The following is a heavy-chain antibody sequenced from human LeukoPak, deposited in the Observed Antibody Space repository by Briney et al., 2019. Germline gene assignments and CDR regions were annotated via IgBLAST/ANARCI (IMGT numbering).Heavy chain of an antibody. V-gene: IGHV3-21*01. CDR3: ARVSTGYSYYYYYYMDV. J-gene: IGHJ6*03. Sequence: GGSLRLSCVASGFTFSGYSMNWVRQAPGKGLEWVSLITTTSSYIYYADSVKGRFTISRDNAKNSLYLQMTSLRAEDTAVYYCARVSTGYSYYYYYYMDVWGKGTTVTVSS. D-gene: IGHD3-9*01. CDR1: GFTFSGYS. CDR2: ITTTSSYI.